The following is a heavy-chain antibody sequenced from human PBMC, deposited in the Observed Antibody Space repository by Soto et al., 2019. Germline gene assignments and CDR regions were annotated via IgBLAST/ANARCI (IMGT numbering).Heavy chain of an antibody. D-gene: IGHD3-3*01. CDR1: GYTFTSYY. Sequence: ASVKVSFKASGYTFTSYYMHWVRQAPGQGLEWMGIINPSGGSTSYAQKFQGRVTMTRDTSTSTVYMELSSLRSEDTAVYYCARASRASDYDLCSGYYNWLSHWAQRTLVTLSS. CDR2: INPSGGST. V-gene: IGHV1-46*01. CDR3: ARASRASDYDLCSGYYNWLSH. J-gene: IGHJ5*02.